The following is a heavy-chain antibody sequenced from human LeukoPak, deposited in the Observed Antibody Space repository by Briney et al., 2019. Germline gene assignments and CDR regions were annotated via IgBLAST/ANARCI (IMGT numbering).Heavy chain of an antibody. J-gene: IGHJ4*02. D-gene: IGHD3-22*01. Sequence: GESLKISCKGSGYSFTSYWIGWVRQMPGKGLEWMGIIYPGDSDTRYSPSFQGQVTISADKSISTAYLQWSSLKASDTAMYYCVRASSFGYYDSSDYYYGPDYWGQGTLVTVSS. CDR1: GYSFTSYW. CDR3: VRASSFGYYDSSDYYYGPDY. CDR2: IYPGDSDT. V-gene: IGHV5-51*01.